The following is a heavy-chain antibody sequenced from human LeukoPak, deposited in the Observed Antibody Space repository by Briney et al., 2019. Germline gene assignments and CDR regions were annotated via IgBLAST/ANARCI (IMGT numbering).Heavy chain of an antibody. CDR2: IYYSGPP. CDR3: ARYRCTTATCGFDP. J-gene: IGHJ5*02. Sequence: PSESLSLTCAVSGGSITSNDHYWSWIRQTPGQGLEWIGNIYYSGPPYYDPSLKSRVSISVDTSKSQFSLNLSSVTAADTALYYCARYRCTTATCGFDPWGQGALVTVSS. V-gene: IGHV4-30-4*08. CDR1: GGSITSNDHY. D-gene: IGHD2/OR15-2a*01.